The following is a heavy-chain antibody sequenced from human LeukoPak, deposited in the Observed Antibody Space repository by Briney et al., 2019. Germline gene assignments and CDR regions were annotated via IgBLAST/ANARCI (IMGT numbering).Heavy chain of an antibody. CDR1: GDSISSYY. D-gene: IGHD3-10*01. CDR3: ARFRGSAKGDY. J-gene: IGHJ4*02. V-gene: IGHV4-59*01. Sequence: PSETLFLTCTVSGDSISSYYWSWIRQPPGKGLEWIGYLYYSGSNNYNPSLKSRVTISVDMSKNQFSLKLSSVTAADTAVYYCARFRGSAKGDYWGQGTLVTVSS. CDR2: LYYSGSN.